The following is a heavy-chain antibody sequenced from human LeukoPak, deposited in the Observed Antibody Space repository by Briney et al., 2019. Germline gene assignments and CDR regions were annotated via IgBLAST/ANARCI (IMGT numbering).Heavy chain of an antibody. CDR3: ARDAGAVAGTTYWYFDL. CDR2: ISGSGGST. V-gene: IGHV3-23*01. D-gene: IGHD6-19*01. Sequence: PGGSLRLSCAASGFTFSSYAMSWVRQAPGKGLEWVSAISGSGGSTYYADSVKGRFTISRDNSKNTLYIQMNSLRVEDTAVYYCARDAGAVAGTTYWYFDLWGRGTLVIVSS. J-gene: IGHJ2*01. CDR1: GFTFSSYA.